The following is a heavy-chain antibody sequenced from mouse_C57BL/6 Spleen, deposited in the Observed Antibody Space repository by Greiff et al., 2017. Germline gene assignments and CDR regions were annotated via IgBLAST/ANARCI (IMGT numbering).Heavy chain of an antibody. Sequence: EVQGVESGGGLVKPGGSLKLSCAASGFTFSSYAMSWVRQTPEKRLEWVATISDGGSYTYYPDNVKGRFTIARDNAKNNLYLHMSQLKSENTAMYYCARVITTLVAGCDYGGQGTTLTVSS. CDR3: ARVITTLVAGCDY. V-gene: IGHV5-4*01. CDR2: ISDGGSYT. CDR1: GFTFSSYA. D-gene: IGHD1-1*01. J-gene: IGHJ2*01.